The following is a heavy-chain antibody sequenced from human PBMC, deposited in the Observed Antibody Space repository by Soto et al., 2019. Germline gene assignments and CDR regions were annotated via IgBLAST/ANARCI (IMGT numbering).Heavy chain of an antibody. Sequence: QVQLQESGPGLVKPSQTLSLTCTVSGGSISSGGYYWSWIRQHPGKGLEWIGYIYYSGSTYYNPSLNSRVTISVDTSKNQFSLKLSSVTAADTAVYYCARVEVLFWSGYYKEGHYFDYWGQGTLVTVSS. V-gene: IGHV4-31*03. D-gene: IGHD3-3*01. CDR1: GGSISSGGYY. CDR3: ARVEVLFWSGYYKEGHYFDY. CDR2: IYYSGST. J-gene: IGHJ4*02.